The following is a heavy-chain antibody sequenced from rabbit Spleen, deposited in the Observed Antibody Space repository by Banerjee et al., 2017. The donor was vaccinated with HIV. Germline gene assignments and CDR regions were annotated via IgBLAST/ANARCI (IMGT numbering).Heavy chain of an antibody. Sequence: QEQLVESGGGLVQHGGSLKLSCKASGFELNTYGLSWVRQAPGKGLEWIACIYTGISTNTYYANWAKGRFTVSKTSSTTVALQMSGMTAADTATYFCARDTSSSFSRYGMDLWGQGTLVTVS. V-gene: IGHV1S45*01. CDR1: GFELNTYG. J-gene: IGHJ6*01. CDR3: ARDTSSSFSRYGMDL. CDR2: IYTGISTNT. D-gene: IGHD1-1*01.